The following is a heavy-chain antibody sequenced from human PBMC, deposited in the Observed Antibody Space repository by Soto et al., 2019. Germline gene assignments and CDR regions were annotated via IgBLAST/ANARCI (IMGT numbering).Heavy chain of an antibody. CDR2: ISATSGTT. D-gene: IGHD3-10*01. Sequence: GGSLRLSCAATGFTFSSYAMKWVRQAPGKGLEWVAGISATSGTTYYADSGKGRFTISRDNFKNTLFLEMNSLRDDDTAIYFCAKGPTGRTEANKKYSSYGMDVWGQGATVTASS. J-gene: IGHJ6*02. V-gene: IGHV3-23*01. CDR3: AKGPTGRTEANKKYSSYGMDV. CDR1: GFTFSSYA.